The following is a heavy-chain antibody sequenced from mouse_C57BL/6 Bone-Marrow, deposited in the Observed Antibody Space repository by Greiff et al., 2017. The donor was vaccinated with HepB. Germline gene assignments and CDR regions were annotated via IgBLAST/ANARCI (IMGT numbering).Heavy chain of an antibody. D-gene: IGHD2-3*01. J-gene: IGHJ3*01. CDR3: AREDDGYPWFAY. CDR2: IDPSDSYT. Sequence: QVHVKQPGAELVMPGASVKLSCKASGYTFTSYWMHWVKQRPGQGLEWIGEIDPSDSYTNYNQKFKGKSTLTVDKSSSTAYMQLSSLTSEDSAVYYCAREDDGYPWFAYWGQGTLVTVSA. V-gene: IGHV1-69*01. CDR1: GYTFTSYW.